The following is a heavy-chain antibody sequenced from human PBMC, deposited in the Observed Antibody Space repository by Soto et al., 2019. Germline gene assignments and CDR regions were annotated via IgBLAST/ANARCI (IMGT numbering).Heavy chain of an antibody. V-gene: IGHV1-18*04. CDR2: ITAYNGKT. Sequence: QVQLVQSGGEVKKPGASVKVSCKASGYTFSNYGVSWVRQAPGQGLEWMGWITAYNGKTNYAHNFEGRVAMIIDTSTSTAYMELRSLRSDDTAVYYCARQHNDLWSDSPDFDYWGQGTLVTVSA. CDR1: GYTFSNYG. CDR3: ARQHNDLWSDSPDFDY. J-gene: IGHJ4*02. D-gene: IGHD3-3*01.